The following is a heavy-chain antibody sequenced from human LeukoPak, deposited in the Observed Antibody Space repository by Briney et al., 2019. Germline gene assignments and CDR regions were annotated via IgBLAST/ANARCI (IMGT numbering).Heavy chain of an antibody. CDR1: GGSISSYY. D-gene: IGHD6-6*01. V-gene: IGHV4-59*08. CDR2: IYYSGST. J-gene: IGHJ6*03. Sequence: SETLSLTCTVSGGSISSYYWSWFRQPPGKGLEWIGYIYYSGSTNYNPSLKSRVTISVDTSKNQFSLKLSSVTAADTAVYYCARRPLREQLVRSNYYYMDVWGKGTTVTVSS. CDR3: ARRPLREQLVRSNYYYMDV.